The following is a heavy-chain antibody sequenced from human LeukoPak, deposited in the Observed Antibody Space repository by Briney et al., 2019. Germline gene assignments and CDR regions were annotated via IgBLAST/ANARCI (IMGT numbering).Heavy chain of an antibody. D-gene: IGHD3-10*01. J-gene: IGHJ3*02. Sequence: GGSLRLSCAASGFTFSDYYMSWVRQAPGKGLEWVSSISSSSSYIYYADSVKGRFTISRDNAKNSLYLQMNSLRAEDTAVYYCARDTPYGSGRGAFDIWGQGTMVTVSS. CDR3: ARDTPYGSGRGAFDI. CDR2: ISSSSSYI. CDR1: GFTFSDYY. V-gene: IGHV3-21*01.